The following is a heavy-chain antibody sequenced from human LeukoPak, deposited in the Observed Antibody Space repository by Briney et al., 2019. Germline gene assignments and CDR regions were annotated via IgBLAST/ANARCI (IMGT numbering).Heavy chain of an antibody. CDR2: INHRGST. CDR3: ARDRDDILTGYYSGGFDY. J-gene: IGHJ4*02. Sequence: PSETLSLTCAVYGGSFSTYYWSWIRQPPGKGLEWIGEINHRGSTNSNPSLKSRVAMSLDTSKNQFSLKLSSVTAADTAVYYCARDRDDILTGYYSGGFDYWGQGTLVTVSS. V-gene: IGHV4-34*01. D-gene: IGHD3-9*01. CDR1: GGSFSTYY.